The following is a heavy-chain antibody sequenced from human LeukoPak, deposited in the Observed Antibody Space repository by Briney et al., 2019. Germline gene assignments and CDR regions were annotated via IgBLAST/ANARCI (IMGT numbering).Heavy chain of an antibody. Sequence: GASVKVSCKVSGYTLTELSMHWVRQAPGKGLEWMGGFDPEDGETIYAQKFQGRVTMTEDTSTDTAYMELSSLRSEDTAVYYCATSAWGSYRGPFDYWGQGTLVTVSS. V-gene: IGHV1-24*01. J-gene: IGHJ4*02. CDR1: GYTLTELS. CDR2: FDPEDGET. D-gene: IGHD3-16*02. CDR3: ATSAWGSYRGPFDY.